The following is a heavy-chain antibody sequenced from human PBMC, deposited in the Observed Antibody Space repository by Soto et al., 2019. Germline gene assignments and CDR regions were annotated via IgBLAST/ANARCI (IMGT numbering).Heavy chain of an antibody. CDR3: ARDLGLWAGGMDV. Sequence: QVQLVESGGGVVQPGRSLRLSCAASGFTFSSYGMHWVRQAPGKGLEWVAVIWYDGSNKYYVDSVKGRFTISRDNSKNTLYLQMNSLRAEDTAVYYCARDLGLWAGGMDVWGQGTTVTVSS. CDR1: GFTFSSYG. V-gene: IGHV3-33*01. J-gene: IGHJ6*02. D-gene: IGHD3-10*01. CDR2: IWYDGSNK.